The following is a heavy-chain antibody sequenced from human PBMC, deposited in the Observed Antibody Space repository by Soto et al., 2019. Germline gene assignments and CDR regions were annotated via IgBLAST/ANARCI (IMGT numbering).Heavy chain of an antibody. Sequence: QVQLVQSGSEVRKPGASVKISCEASGNSFTTSAIHWVRQAPGQRPEWMGWINAGNGYIKYSQTFQGRVTITRDTSASTVYMELSSLKYEDTGIYYCTRESAPWGFEHWGQGTRVTGSS. CDR1: GNSFTTSA. CDR3: TRESAPWGFEH. D-gene: IGHD7-27*01. V-gene: IGHV1-3*01. J-gene: IGHJ4*02. CDR2: INAGNGYI.